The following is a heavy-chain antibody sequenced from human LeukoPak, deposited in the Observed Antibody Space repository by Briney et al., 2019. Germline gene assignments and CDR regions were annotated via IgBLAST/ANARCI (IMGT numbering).Heavy chain of an antibody. D-gene: IGHD1-7*01. Sequence: GGSLRLSCGASEFNVNDYYMSWVRQAPGKGLEWISDIGGSDTIVVYAGSVEGRFTISRDIAKNSLFLQMNSLRADDTAVYYCARELVAGTFDHWGQGILVTVSS. CDR2: IGGSDTIV. CDR3: ARELVAGTFDH. CDR1: EFNVNDYY. J-gene: IGHJ4*02. V-gene: IGHV3-11*01.